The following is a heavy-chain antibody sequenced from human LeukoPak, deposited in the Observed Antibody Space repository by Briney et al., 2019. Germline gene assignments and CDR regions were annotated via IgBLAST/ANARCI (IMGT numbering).Heavy chain of an antibody. Sequence: GRSLRLSCAASGFTFSSYAMHWVRQAPGKGLEWVAVISYDGSNKYYADSVKGRFTISRDNSKNTLYLQMNSLRAEDTAVYYCARAGGGQQLVVATLDYWGQGTLVTASS. D-gene: IGHD6-13*01. CDR3: ARAGGGQQLVVATLDY. J-gene: IGHJ4*02. CDR2: ISYDGSNK. CDR1: GFTFSSYA. V-gene: IGHV3-30*04.